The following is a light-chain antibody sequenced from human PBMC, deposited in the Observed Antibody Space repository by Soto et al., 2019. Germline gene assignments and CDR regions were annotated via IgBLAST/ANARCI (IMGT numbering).Light chain of an antibody. J-gene: IGKJ5*01. CDR3: KKSYGTPIN. Sequence: IQMTHAPSARAASVLERVTITCRASQSISRYLNWYQQKPGKAPNLLIYVAYSLQSEVKSRFSGSGSGTDFTITITSMQPEDFATYYCKKSYGTPINCGKGPRRAIK. CDR1: QSISRY. CDR2: VAY. V-gene: IGKV1-39*01.